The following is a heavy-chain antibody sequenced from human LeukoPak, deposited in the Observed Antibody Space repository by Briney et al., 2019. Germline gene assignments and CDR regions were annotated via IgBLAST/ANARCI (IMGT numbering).Heavy chain of an antibody. CDR3: TSATYYYDSSGPLPGADY. D-gene: IGHD3-22*01. Sequence: PGGSLRLSCTASGFTFGDYAMSWFRQAPGKGLEWVGFIRSKAYGGTTEYAASVKGRFTISRDDSKSIAYLQMNSLKTEDTAVYYCTSATYYYDSSGPLPGADYWGQGTLVTVSS. J-gene: IGHJ4*02. CDR1: GFTFGDYA. V-gene: IGHV3-49*03. CDR2: IRSKAYGGTT.